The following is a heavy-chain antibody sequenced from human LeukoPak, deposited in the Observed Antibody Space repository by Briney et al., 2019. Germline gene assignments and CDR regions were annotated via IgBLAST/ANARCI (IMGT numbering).Heavy chain of an antibody. D-gene: IGHD5-18*01. V-gene: IGHV4-38-2*02. CDR3: ARAGEYSYASDAFDI. J-gene: IGHJ3*02. CDR1: DYSISSGYY. Sequence: PSETLSLTCSVSDYSISSGYYWDWIRQPPGKGLEWIGSISQSGSTRYSASLKSRVTISVDTSKNQFSLKLSSVTAADTAVYFCARAGEYSYASDAFDIWGQGTMVTVSS. CDR2: ISQSGST.